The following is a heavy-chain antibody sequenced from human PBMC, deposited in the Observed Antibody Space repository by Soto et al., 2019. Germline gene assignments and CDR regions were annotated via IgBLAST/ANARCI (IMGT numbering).Heavy chain of an antibody. CDR2: ISYDGSNK. J-gene: IGHJ4*02. Sequence: QVQLVESGGGVVQPGRSLRLSCAASGFTFSSYAMHWVRQAPGKGLEWVAVISYDGSNKYYADSVKGRFTISRDNSKNTLYLQMNSLRAEDTAVYYCARDPGGSCGWYGGYFDYWGQGTLVTVSS. CDR3: ARDPGGSCGWYGGYFDY. CDR1: GFTFSSYA. D-gene: IGHD6-19*01. V-gene: IGHV3-30-3*01.